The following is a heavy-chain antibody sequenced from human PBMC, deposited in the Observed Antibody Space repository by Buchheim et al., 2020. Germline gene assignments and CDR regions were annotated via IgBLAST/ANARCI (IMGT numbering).Heavy chain of an antibody. Sequence: EVQLVESGGGLVQPGGSLRLSCAASGFTFSSYWMSWVRQAPGKGLEWVANIKQDGSEKYYVDSVKGRFTISRDNAKNSLYLQMNSLRAEDTAVYYCARDYYDFWSGYTYYGMDVWGQGTT. J-gene: IGHJ6*02. D-gene: IGHD3-3*01. V-gene: IGHV3-7*01. CDR2: IKQDGSEK. CDR3: ARDYYDFWSGYTYYGMDV. CDR1: GFTFSSYW.